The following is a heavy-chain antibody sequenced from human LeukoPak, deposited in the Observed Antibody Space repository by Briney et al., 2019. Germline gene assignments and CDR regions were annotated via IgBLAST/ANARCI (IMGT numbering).Heavy chain of an antibody. CDR2: IYSTGST. D-gene: IGHD3-3*01. CDR1: GGSISGYY. Sequence: PSETLSLTCTVSGGSISGYYWTWVRRPPGKGLEWVGSIYSTGSTNYTAPLKSRVTISLDASKNQFSLKLSSVTAADTAVYYCARVETSRYWYFDLWGRGTLVTVPS. CDR3: ARVETSRYWYFDL. J-gene: IGHJ2*01. V-gene: IGHV4-59*01.